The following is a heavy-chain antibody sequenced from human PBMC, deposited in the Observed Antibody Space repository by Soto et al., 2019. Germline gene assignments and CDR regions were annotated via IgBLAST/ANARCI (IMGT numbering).Heavy chain of an antibody. CDR1: GGSFSDYS. D-gene: IGHD3-22*01. CDR3: ARVGPWVPYYYDSSPYTFENWFDP. V-gene: IGHV4-59*08. J-gene: IGHJ5*02. CDR2: IYHGGST. Sequence: SETLSLTCTVYGGSFSDYSWIWIRQPPGKGLEWIGSIYHGGSTYYNPSLNSRVTLSIDMTNNHVSLILNSVTAADTAVYYCARVGPWVPYYYDSSPYTFENWFDPWGQGTLVTVSS.